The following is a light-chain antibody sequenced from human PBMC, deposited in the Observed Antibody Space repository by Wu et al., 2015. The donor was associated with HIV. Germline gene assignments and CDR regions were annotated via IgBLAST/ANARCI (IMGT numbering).Light chain of an antibody. CDR2: DAF. CDR1: QSVGTY. V-gene: IGKV3-11*01. CDR3: QQRTNWLYT. J-gene: IGKJ2*01. Sequence: EIVLTQSPVTLSLSPGERATLSCRASQSVGTYLAWYQHKPGQPPRLLIYDAFNRATGIPARFSGSGSGTDFTLTISSLEPEDFAVYYCQQRTNWLYTFGQGTKLEIK.